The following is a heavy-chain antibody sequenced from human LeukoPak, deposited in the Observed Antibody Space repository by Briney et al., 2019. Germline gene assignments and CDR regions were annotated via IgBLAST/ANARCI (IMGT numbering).Heavy chain of an antibody. Sequence: PSETLSLTCAVYGGSFSGYYWSWIRQPPGKGLEWIGEINHSGSTNYNPSLKSRVTISVDTSKNQFSLKLSSVTAADTAVDYCARVAQHLVYYYYYYGMDVWGQGTTVTVSS. D-gene: IGHD6-13*01. CDR2: INHSGST. CDR3: ARVAQHLVYYYYYYGMDV. V-gene: IGHV4-34*01. J-gene: IGHJ6*02. CDR1: GGSFSGYY.